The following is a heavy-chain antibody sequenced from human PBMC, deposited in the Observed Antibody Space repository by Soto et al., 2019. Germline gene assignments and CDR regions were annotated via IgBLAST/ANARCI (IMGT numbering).Heavy chain of an antibody. CDR1: GFTVSSNY. Sequence: QSGGSLRLSCAASGFTVSSNYMSWVRQAPGKGLEWVSVIYSGGSTYYADSVKGRFTISRDNSKNTLYLQMNSLRAEDTAVYYCARDIRIFGVVTEVRGAFDIWGQGTMVTVSS. V-gene: IGHV3-66*01. CDR3: ARDIRIFGVVTEVRGAFDI. CDR2: IYSGGST. D-gene: IGHD3-3*01. J-gene: IGHJ3*02.